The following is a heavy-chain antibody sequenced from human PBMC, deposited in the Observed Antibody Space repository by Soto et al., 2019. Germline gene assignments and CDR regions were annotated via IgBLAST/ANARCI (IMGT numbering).Heavy chain of an antibody. D-gene: IGHD6-13*01. J-gene: IGHJ1*01. CDR1: TFIFSNYA. CDR2: ISGSGGTT. CDR3: ATISDRGVAAALDH. Sequence: EVQLLESGGGLVQPGGSLRLSCAASTFIFSNYAMSWVRQAPGEGLEWISAISGSGGTTYYAESVKGRFSISRDNSKNTLYLQLNSLILEDTAIYYCATISDRGVAAALDHWGQGTLVIVSS. V-gene: IGHV3-23*01.